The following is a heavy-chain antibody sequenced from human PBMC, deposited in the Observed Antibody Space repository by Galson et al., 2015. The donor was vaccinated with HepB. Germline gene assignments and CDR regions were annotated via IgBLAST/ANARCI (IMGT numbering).Heavy chain of an antibody. CDR1: GFAFSSYA. CDR2: LTPGGGDT. J-gene: IGHJ4*02. Sequence: SLRLSCAASGFAFSSYAMTWVRQAPGKGLEWVSALTPGGGDTYYADSVKGRFTISRDNSKNSLYLQMNSLRAEDTAVYYCARDYTLGASVYYFDYWGQGTLVTVSS. D-gene: IGHD2/OR15-2a*01. V-gene: IGHV3-23*01. CDR3: ARDYTLGASVYYFDY.